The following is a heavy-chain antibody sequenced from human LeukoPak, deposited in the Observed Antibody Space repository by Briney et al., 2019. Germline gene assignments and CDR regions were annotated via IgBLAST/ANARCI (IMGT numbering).Heavy chain of an antibody. J-gene: IGHJ4*02. Sequence: RGESLKISCKGSGYIFTSYWIAWVRQMPGKGLEWMGIIYPGDSDTRYSPSFEGQVTISADKSTSTAYLQWSSLKASDTAMYYCARRGAVAGFDYWGQGTLVTVSS. CDR2: IYPGDSDT. CDR3: ARRGAVAGFDY. D-gene: IGHD6-19*01. V-gene: IGHV5-51*01. CDR1: GYIFTSYW.